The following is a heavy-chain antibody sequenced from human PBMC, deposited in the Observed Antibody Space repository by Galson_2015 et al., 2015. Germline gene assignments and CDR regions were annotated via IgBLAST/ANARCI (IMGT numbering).Heavy chain of an antibody. J-gene: IGHJ6*03. CDR2: IWYDGSNK. CDR1: GFTFSSYG. D-gene: IGHD6-6*01. V-gene: IGHV3-33*01. CDR3: AREAYSSSSDYYYYMDV. Sequence: SLRLSCAASGFTFSSYGMHWVRQAPGKGLEWVAVIWYDGSNKYYADSVKGRFTISRDNSKNTLYLQMNSLRAEDTAVYYCAREAYSSSSDYYYYMDVWGKGTTVTVSS.